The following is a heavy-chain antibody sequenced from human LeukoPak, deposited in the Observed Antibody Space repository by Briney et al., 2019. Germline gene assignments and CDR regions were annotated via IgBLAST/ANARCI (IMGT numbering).Heavy chain of an antibody. Sequence: PSETLSLTCAVSGGSISSSNWWSWVRQPPGKGLEWIGEIYHSGSTNYNPSLKSRVTLSVDTSKNQFSLKLSSVTAADTAVYYCARGVKIEYSSSSRNWYFDLWGRGTLVTVSS. CDR2: IYHSGST. V-gene: IGHV4-4*02. D-gene: IGHD6-6*01. CDR1: GGSISSSNW. J-gene: IGHJ2*01. CDR3: ARGVKIEYSSSSRNWYFDL.